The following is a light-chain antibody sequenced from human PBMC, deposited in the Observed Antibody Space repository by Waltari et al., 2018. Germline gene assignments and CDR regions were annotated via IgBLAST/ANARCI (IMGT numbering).Light chain of an antibody. J-gene: IGKJ5*01. CDR2: DAS. CDR1: RSFDAY. CDR3: QQSYSAPFT. V-gene: IGKV1-39*01. Sequence: TGQASRSFDAYLNWYQQQPGKSPKHLIYDASTLQRGVPTRFSGCGIGTDCTRTISDLQPDDFATYFCQQSYSAPFTFGRGTRLE.